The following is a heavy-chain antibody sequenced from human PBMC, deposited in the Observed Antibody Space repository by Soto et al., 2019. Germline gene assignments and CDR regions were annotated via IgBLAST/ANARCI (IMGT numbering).Heavy chain of an antibody. J-gene: IGHJ4*02. Sequence: QVQLVQSGAEVKKPGSSVKVSCKASGGTFSSYAISWVRQAPGQGLEWMGGIIPIFGTANYAQKFQGRVTITADESRSTAYMELSSLRSEDTAVYYCARYPLGYCSGGTCYMYYFDYWGQGTLVTVSS. D-gene: IGHD2-15*01. V-gene: IGHV1-69*01. CDR3: ARYPLGYCSGGTCYMYYFDY. CDR1: GGTFSSYA. CDR2: IIPIFGTA.